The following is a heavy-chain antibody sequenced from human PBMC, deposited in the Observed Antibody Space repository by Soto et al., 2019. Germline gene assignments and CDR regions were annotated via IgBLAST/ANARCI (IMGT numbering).Heavy chain of an antibody. V-gene: IGHV3-15*01. CDR2: IKSKTDGGTA. D-gene: IGHD3-9*01. CDR1: GFNLSHPW. CDR3: TTGIYYDILTGYHNVAY. Sequence: GGSLRLSCVASGFNLSHPWMTWVRQAAGKGLEWVGRIKSKTDGGTADSAAPAKGRATISRDDSNNRVYLQMNSLKTEDTPVYYCTTGIYYDILTGYHNVAYWGQGA. J-gene: IGHJ4*02.